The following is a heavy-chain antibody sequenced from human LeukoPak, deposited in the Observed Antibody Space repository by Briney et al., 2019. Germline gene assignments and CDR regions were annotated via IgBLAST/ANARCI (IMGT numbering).Heavy chain of an antibody. CDR3: ARDGGYSGYDFSDY. CDR1: GFTVSSNY. CDR2: IYSGGST. J-gene: IGHJ4*02. D-gene: IGHD5-12*01. Sequence: GRSLRLSCAASGFTVSSNYMSWVRQAPGKGLEWVSVIYSGGSTYYADSVKGRFTISGDNSKNTLYLQMNSLRAEDTAVYYCARDGGYSGYDFSDYWGQGTLVTVSS. V-gene: IGHV3-66*01.